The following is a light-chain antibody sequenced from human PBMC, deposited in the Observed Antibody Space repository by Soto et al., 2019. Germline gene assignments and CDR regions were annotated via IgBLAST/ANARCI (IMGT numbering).Light chain of an antibody. CDR2: EVS. CDR1: SSDVGGYNY. Sequence: QSALTQPGSVSGSPGQSITISCTGTSSDVGGYNYVSWYQQHPGKAPKLMIYEVSNRPSGVSNRFSGSRSGNTASLTISGLQADDEADYYCSSYTSTTLVVFGGGTKLTVL. V-gene: IGLV2-14*01. CDR3: SSYTSTTLVV. J-gene: IGLJ2*01.